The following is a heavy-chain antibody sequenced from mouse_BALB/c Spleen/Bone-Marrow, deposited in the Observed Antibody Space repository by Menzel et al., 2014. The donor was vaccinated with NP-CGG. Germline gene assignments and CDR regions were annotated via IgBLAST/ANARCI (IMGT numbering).Heavy chain of an antibody. CDR2: IDPANGNT. CDR1: GFNIKDTY. CDR3: AYGSSYDYFDY. Sequence: EVQRVESGAELVKPGASVKLSCTASGFNIKDTYMHWVKQRPEQGLEWIGRIDPANGNTKYDPKFQGKATMTADTSSNTAYLQLSSLTSEDTAVYYCAYGSSYDYFDYWGQGTALTVSS. D-gene: IGHD1-1*01. V-gene: IGHV14-3*02. J-gene: IGHJ2*01.